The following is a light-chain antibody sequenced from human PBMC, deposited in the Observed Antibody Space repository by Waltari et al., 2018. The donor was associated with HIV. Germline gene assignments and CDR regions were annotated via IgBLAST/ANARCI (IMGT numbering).Light chain of an antibody. CDR3: QSHDSSLSGYV. V-gene: IGLV1-40*01. Sequence: QSVLTQPPSVSGVPGQRVTISCTGSSSNIGAGYHVHWYQQLPGTAPKLLIYGNSNRPAGVPDRFSGSKSGTSASLAITGLQAEDEADYYCQSHDSSLSGYVFGTGTKVTVL. J-gene: IGLJ1*01. CDR2: GNS. CDR1: SSNIGAGYH.